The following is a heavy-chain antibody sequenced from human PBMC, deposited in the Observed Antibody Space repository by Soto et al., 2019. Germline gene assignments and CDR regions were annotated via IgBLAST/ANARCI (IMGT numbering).Heavy chain of an antibody. Sequence: PSETLSLTCTVSGGSISSYYWSWIRQPPGKGLEWIGYIYYSGSTNYNPPLKSRVTISVDTSKNQFSLKLSSVTAADTAVYYCAIQGVPAAMGAVGYWGQGTLVTVSS. D-gene: IGHD2-2*01. CDR2: IYYSGST. CDR1: GGSISSYY. V-gene: IGHV4-59*08. J-gene: IGHJ4*02. CDR3: AIQGVPAAMGAVGY.